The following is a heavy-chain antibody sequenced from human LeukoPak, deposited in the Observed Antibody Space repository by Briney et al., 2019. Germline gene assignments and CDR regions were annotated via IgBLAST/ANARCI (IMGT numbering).Heavy chain of an antibody. V-gene: IGHV4-59*01. Sequence: SETLSLTCTVAGGHISTYYWSWIRQAPGKGLEWIGYIYYSGSTKYNPSLKSRVTISVDTSKNQFSLKLSSVTAADTAVYFCARGITDSIWYLDYWGQGTLVTVSS. CDR1: GGHISTYY. CDR2: IYYSGST. J-gene: IGHJ4*02. D-gene: IGHD3-22*01. CDR3: ARGITDSIWYLDY.